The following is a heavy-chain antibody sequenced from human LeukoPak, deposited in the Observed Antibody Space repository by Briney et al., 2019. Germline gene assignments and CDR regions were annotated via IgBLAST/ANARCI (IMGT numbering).Heavy chain of an antibody. J-gene: IGHJ6*02. CDR1: GFTFSSYG. CDR3: ARDYAPGSGSYYRYYYGMDV. Sequence: GGSLRLSCAASGFTFSSYGMHWVRQAPGKGLEWVAVIWYDGSNKYYADSVKGRFTISRDNSKNTLYLQMNSLRAEDTAVYYCARDYAPGSGSYYRYYYGMDVRGQGATVTVSS. D-gene: IGHD3-10*01. CDR2: IWYDGSNK. V-gene: IGHV3-33*01.